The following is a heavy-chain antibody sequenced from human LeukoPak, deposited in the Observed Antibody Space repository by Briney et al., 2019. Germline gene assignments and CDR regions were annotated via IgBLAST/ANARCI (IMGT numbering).Heavy chain of an antibody. D-gene: IGHD2-15*01. CDR3: ARSGGRTTRMDV. Sequence: SETLSLTCAVYGGSFSFYYWSWIRQPPGKGLEWIGYIYSSGSTNYNPSLKSRVTISVDTSKNQFSLQLSSVTAADTAVYYCARSGGRTTRMDVWGKGTTVTVSS. V-gene: IGHV4-59*01. CDR2: IYSSGST. CDR1: GGSFSFYY. J-gene: IGHJ6*04.